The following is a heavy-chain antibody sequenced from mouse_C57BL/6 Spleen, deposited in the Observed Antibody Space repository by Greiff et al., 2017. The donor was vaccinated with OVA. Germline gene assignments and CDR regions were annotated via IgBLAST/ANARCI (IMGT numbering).Heavy chain of an antibody. Sequence: QVQLQQSGAELVRPGASVTLSCKASGYTFTDYEMHWVKQTPVHGLEWIGAIDPETGGTAYNQKFKGKAILTADKSSSTAYMELRSLTSEDSAVYYCTREEGNYGAWFAYWGQGTLVTVSA. V-gene: IGHV1-15*01. J-gene: IGHJ3*01. CDR3: TREEGNYGAWFAY. CDR2: IDPETGGT. CDR1: GYTFTDYE. D-gene: IGHD2-1*01.